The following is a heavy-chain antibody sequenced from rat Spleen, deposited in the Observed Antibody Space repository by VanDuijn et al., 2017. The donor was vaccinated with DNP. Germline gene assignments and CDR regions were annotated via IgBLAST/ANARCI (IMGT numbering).Heavy chain of an antibody. CDR2: ITSNGGAT. D-gene: IGHD1-12*03. CDR1: GFTFSDYY. V-gene: IGHV5-20*01. Sequence: EVQLVESGGGLVQPGRSLKLSCAASGFTFSDYYMAWVRQAPGKGLEWLASITSNGGATYYLDSVKGRFTISRDNAKRTLYLQMDSLRSEDTATYYCTTERTFGFYYDGSSPNWFAYWGQGTLVTVSS. J-gene: IGHJ3*01. CDR3: TTERTFGFYYDGSSPNWFAY.